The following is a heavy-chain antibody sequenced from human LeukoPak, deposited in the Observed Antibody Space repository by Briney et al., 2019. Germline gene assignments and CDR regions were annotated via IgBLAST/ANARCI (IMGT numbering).Heavy chain of an antibody. CDR2: MYYSGST. D-gene: IGHD2-21*02. Sequence: SETLSLTCTVSGGSISSSSDYWAWIRQPPGKGLEWIGSMYYSGSTNYNPSLKSRVTISVDTFKNQFSLKLSSVTAADTAVYYCARHLTAGDSYFDYWGQGTLVTVSS. CDR3: ARHLTAGDSYFDY. J-gene: IGHJ4*02. V-gene: IGHV4-39*01. CDR1: GGSISSSSDY.